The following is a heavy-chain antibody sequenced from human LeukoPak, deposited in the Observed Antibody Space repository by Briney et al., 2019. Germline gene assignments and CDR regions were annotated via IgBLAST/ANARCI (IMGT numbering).Heavy chain of an antibody. CDR1: GYTLTELS. CDR2: FGPEDGET. Sequence: ASVKVSCKVSGYTLTELSMHWVRQAPGKGLEWMGGFGPEDGETIYAQKFQGRVTMTEDTSTDTAYMELSSLRSEDTAVYYCALIPYCTTITCYYFDYWGQGTLVTVSS. D-gene: IGHD2-8*01. J-gene: IGHJ4*02. CDR3: ALIPYCTTITCYYFDY. V-gene: IGHV1-24*01.